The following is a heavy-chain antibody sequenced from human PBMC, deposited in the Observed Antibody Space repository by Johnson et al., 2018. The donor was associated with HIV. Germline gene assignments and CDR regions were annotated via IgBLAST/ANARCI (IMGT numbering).Heavy chain of an antibody. CDR3: AKGQVVVAATSAFDI. Sequence: QVQLVESGGGVVQPGRSLRLSCAAPGFTFSSYAMHWVRQAPGKGLEWVAVISYDGSNKYYADSVKGRFTISRDNSKNTLYLQMNSLRAEDTAVYYCAKGQVVVAATSAFDIWGQGTMVTVSS. J-gene: IGHJ3*02. V-gene: IGHV3-30*04. CDR2: ISYDGSNK. D-gene: IGHD2-15*01. CDR1: GFTFSSYA.